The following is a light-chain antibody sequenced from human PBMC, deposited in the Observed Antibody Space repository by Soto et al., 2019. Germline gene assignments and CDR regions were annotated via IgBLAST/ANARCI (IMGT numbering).Light chain of an antibody. Sequence: QSALTQPASVSGSPGQSITISCTGTSSDVGGYNYVSWYQQHPGKAPKLMIYEVSNRPSGVSNRFSGSKSGNTASLTISGLQAEDEADYYCSSYTSSSTPFVFGTGTKVNV. CDR2: EVS. CDR3: SSYTSSSTPFV. CDR1: SSDVGGYNY. J-gene: IGLJ1*01. V-gene: IGLV2-14*01.